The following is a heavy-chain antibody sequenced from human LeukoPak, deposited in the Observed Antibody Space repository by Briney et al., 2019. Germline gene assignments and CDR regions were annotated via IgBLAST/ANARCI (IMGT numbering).Heavy chain of an antibody. CDR1: GFTFSSYD. Sequence: GGSLRLSCAASGFTFSSYDMHWVRQAPGKGLEWVAVIWYDGSNKYYADSVKGRFTISRDNSKNTLYLQVNSLRAEDTAVFYCAREGEIFGVVIFTYYFDYWGQGTLVTVSS. V-gene: IGHV3-33*01. D-gene: IGHD3-3*01. CDR3: AREGEIFGVVIFTYYFDY. J-gene: IGHJ4*02. CDR2: IWYDGSNK.